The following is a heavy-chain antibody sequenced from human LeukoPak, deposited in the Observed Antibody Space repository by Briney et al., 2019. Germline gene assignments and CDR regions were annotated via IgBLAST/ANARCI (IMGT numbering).Heavy chain of an antibody. V-gene: IGHV3-21*01. CDR2: ISSSSSYI. D-gene: IGHD2-15*01. Sequence: GGSLRLSCAASGFTFSSYWMSWVRQAPGKGLEWVSSISSSSSYIYYADSVKGRFTISRDNAKNSLYLQMNSLRAEDTAVYYCATQDIVVVVAATLYDAFDIWGQGTMVTVSS. J-gene: IGHJ3*02. CDR1: GFTFSSYW. CDR3: ATQDIVVVVAATLYDAFDI.